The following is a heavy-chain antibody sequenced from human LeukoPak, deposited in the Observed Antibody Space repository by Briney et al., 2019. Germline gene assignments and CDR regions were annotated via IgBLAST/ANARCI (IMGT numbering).Heavy chain of an antibody. D-gene: IGHD1-26*01. V-gene: IGHV3-23*01. J-gene: IGHJ6*02. CDR1: GFTFSTYA. CDR2: ISGSGGST. CDR3: AKDLQWGDYYCGMDV. Sequence: QPGGSLRLSCAASGFTFSTYAMSWVRQAPGKGLEWVSAISGSGGSTYHADSVKGRFTISRDNSKNTLYLQMNSLRAEDTAVYYCAKDLQWGDYYCGMDVWGQGTTVTVSS.